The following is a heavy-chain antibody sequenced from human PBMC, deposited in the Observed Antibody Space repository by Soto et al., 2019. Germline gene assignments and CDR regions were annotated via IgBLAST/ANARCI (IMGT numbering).Heavy chain of an antibody. J-gene: IGHJ6*02. D-gene: IGHD6-13*01. CDR1: GFAFRSYD. CDR2: ISYDADNK. Sequence: QVQLVESGGGVVQPGRSLRLSCAASGFAFRSYDMHWVRQAPGKGLEWVAVISYDADNKYYADSVKGRFTISRDNSKNTLYLQMNRLRPEDTAIYYCAKRIAATGTYYYAMDVWGQGTTVTVSS. CDR3: AKRIAATGTYYYAMDV. V-gene: IGHV3-30*18.